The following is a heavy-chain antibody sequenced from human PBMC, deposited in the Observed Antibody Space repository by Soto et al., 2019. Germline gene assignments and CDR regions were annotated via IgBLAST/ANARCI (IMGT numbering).Heavy chain of an antibody. D-gene: IGHD5-18*01. CDR1: GVNFRGYA. Sequence: GGSLRLSCEVSGVNFRGYAMSWVRQAPGKGLEWVSGIRVGPGITYYADSVKGRFTISSDTSRKTIFLQMNNLKAEDTALYFCARSRPAMADGMDVCGQGTAVTLSS. V-gene: IGHV3-23*01. CDR3: ARSRPAMADGMDV. J-gene: IGHJ6*02. CDR2: IRVGPGIT.